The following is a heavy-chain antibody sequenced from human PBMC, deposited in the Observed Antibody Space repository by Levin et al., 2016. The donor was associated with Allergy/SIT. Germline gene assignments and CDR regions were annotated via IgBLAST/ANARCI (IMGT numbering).Heavy chain of an antibody. CDR3: ARVLRGYSYGTFDY. Sequence: WIRQPPGKGLEYVSAISSNGGSTYYANSVKGRFTISRDNSKNTLYLQMGSLRAEDMAVYYCARVLRGYSYGTFDYWGQGTLVTVSS. CDR2: ISSNGGST. J-gene: IGHJ4*02. D-gene: IGHD5-18*01. V-gene: IGHV3-64*01.